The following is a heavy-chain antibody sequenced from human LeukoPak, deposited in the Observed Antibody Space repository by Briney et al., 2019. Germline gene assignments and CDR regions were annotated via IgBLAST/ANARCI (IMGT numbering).Heavy chain of an antibody. V-gene: IGHV3-23*01. CDR1: GFTFRSHA. Sequence: GGSLRLSCVGSGFTFRSHAMSWVRQAPEKGLEFVSGIYENGGTTYYADSVKGRFTISRDNSKNTLYLQMNSLRAEDTAVYYCAKEERWCPFDYWGQGTLVTVSS. J-gene: IGHJ4*02. CDR2: IYENGGTT. CDR3: AKEERWCPFDY. D-gene: IGHD4-23*01.